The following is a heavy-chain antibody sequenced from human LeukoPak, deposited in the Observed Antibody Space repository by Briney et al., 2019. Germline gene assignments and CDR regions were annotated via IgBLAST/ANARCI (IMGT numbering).Heavy chain of an antibody. CDR2: ISYSGST. D-gene: IGHD3-9*01. CDR3: ARHVWLQPFDY. CDR1: GGSISSYY. Sequence: SETLSLTCTVSGGSISSYYWSWIRQPPGKGLEWIGYISYSGSTNFNPSLKSRVTISVDTSKNQFSLKLSSVTAADTAVYYCARHVWLQPFDYWGQGTLVTVSS. V-gene: IGHV4-59*08. J-gene: IGHJ4*02.